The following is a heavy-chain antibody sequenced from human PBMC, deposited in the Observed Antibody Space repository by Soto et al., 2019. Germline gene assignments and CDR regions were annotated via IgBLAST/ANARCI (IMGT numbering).Heavy chain of an antibody. Sequence: GGSLRLSCAASGFTFSNYFMHWVRQVPGEGLVWVSRMSGDGKTISYADSVKGRFTISRDNAKNTLYLQMNSLRVEDTAVYYCARTYVPGIAGFDPWGQGNLVTVSS. CDR3: ARTYVPGIAGFDP. V-gene: IGHV3-74*01. CDR1: GFTFSNYF. J-gene: IGHJ5*02. D-gene: IGHD1-1*01. CDR2: MSGDGKTI.